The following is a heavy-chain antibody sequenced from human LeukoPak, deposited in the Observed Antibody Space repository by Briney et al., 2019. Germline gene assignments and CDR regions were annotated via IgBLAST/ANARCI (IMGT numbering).Heavy chain of an antibody. CDR3: ARESVKYSTSWGY. V-gene: IGHV3-11*01. J-gene: IGHJ4*02. CDR1: GFTFSDYY. Sequence: GGSLRLSCAASGFTFSDYYMTWIRQAPGKGREGVSYISSSGSALYYADSVRGRFTISRDNAKTSLYLQMNSLRVEDTAVYYCARESVKYSTSWGYWGQGTLVTVSS. D-gene: IGHD6-6*01. CDR2: ISSSGSAL.